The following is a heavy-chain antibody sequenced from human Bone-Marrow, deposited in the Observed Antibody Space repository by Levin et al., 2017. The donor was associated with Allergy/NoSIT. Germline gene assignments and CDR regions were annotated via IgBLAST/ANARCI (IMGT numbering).Heavy chain of an antibody. J-gene: IGHJ4*02. V-gene: IGHV2-5*02. D-gene: IGHD3-9*01. CDR2: IYWDDDK. CDR1: GFSVSADGVG. CDR3: AHKGGGLTGYYATFFFDY. Sequence: SGPTLVKPTQTLTLTCTVSGFSVSADGVGVGWIRQPPGKALEWLALIYWDDDKRYSPCLKSRLTITKDTSKHQVVLTRTNMDPVDTATYYCAHKGGGLTGYYATFFFDYWGQGTLVTVSS.